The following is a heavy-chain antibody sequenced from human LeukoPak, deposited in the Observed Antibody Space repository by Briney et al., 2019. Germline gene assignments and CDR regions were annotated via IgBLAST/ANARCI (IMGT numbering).Heavy chain of an antibody. Sequence: GGSLRLSCAASGFTFSSYSMNWVRQAPGKGLEWVSSISSSSSYIYYADSVKGRFTISRDKAKNSLYLQMNSLRAEDTAVYYCPTAGYDYGDYVYAFDIWGQGTMVTVSS. V-gene: IGHV3-21*01. CDR1: GFTFSSYS. D-gene: IGHD4-17*01. CDR2: ISSSSSYI. J-gene: IGHJ3*02. CDR3: PTAGYDYGDYVYAFDI.